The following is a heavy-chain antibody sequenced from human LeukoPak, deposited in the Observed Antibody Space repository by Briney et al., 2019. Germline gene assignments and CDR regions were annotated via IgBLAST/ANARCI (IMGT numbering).Heavy chain of an antibody. CDR2: INPSGGST. V-gene: IGHV1-46*01. CDR1: GYTFTSYY. D-gene: IGHD2-2*01. CDR3: ARDLDCSSTSCCGGFDP. J-gene: IGHJ5*02. Sequence: GASVKVSCKASGYTFTSYYMHWVRQAPGQGLEWMGIINPSGGSTSYAQKFQGRVTMTRDTSTSTVYMELSSLRSEDTAVYYCARDLDCSSTSCCGGFDPWGQGTLVTVSS.